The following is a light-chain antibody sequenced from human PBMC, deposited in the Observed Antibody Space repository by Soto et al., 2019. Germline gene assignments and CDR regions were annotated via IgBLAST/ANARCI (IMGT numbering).Light chain of an antibody. CDR3: QQYGSSGT. Sequence: EIVMPQSPATLSVSPGERATLSCTARQSVSSNLAWYQQKPGQAPRLLIYGASTRATGIPARFSGSGSGTEFTLTISRLEPEDFAVYYCQQYGSSGTFGQGTKVDIK. CDR2: GAS. J-gene: IGKJ1*01. V-gene: IGKV3-15*01. CDR1: QSVSSN.